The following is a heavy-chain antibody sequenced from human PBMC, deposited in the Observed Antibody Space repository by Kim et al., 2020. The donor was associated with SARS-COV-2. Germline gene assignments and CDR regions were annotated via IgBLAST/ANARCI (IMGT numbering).Heavy chain of an antibody. CDR3: ARDTYYGSGSYYFAFDI. D-gene: IGHD3-10*01. Sequence: LKSRVTISVDTSKNQFSLKLSSGSAADTAVYYCARDTYYGSGSYYFAFDIWGQGTMVTVSS. V-gene: IGHV4-59*01. J-gene: IGHJ3*02.